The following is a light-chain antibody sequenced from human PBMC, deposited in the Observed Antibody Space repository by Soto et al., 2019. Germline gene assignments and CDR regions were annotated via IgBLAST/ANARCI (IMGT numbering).Light chain of an antibody. CDR1: QSVTSY. CDR2: DIS. Sequence: DIILTQSPATLSLSPGERATLSCRASQSVTSYLAWYQQKPGQAPRLLMSDISNRATGVPARFSGRGYGTDFNLTISSLEPEDFAVYYCQQRTNWPPPAFGGGTKVEIK. CDR3: QQRTNWPPPA. V-gene: IGKV3-11*01. J-gene: IGKJ4*01.